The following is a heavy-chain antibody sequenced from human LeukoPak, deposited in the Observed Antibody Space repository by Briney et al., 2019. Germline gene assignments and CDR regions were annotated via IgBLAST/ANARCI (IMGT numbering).Heavy chain of an antibody. CDR3: AKVRKDGPNWDYFDY. CDR2: ILDNGGDT. D-gene: IGHD5-24*01. J-gene: IGHJ4*02. CDR1: GITFSSYG. Sequence: PGGSLRLSCAASGITFSSYGMSWVRQAPGKGLQWVSGILDNGGDTFYADSVQGRFTISRDNSKNTLYLQMNSLRVEDTALYYCAKVRKDGPNWDYFDYWGQGTMVTVSS. V-gene: IGHV3-23*01.